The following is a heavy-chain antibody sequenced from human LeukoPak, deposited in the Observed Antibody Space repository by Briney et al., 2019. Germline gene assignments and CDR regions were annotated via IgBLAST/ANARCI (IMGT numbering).Heavy chain of an antibody. Sequence: PGRSLRLSCAAFGFTFDDYAMHWVRQAPGKGLEWVSGISWNSGSIGYADSVKGRFTISRDNAKNSLYLQMNSLRAEDTALYYCAKDSAYSSSSVDYWGQGTLVTVSS. CDR1: GFTFDDYA. J-gene: IGHJ4*02. D-gene: IGHD6-6*01. CDR3: AKDSAYSSSSVDY. V-gene: IGHV3-9*01. CDR2: ISWNSGSI.